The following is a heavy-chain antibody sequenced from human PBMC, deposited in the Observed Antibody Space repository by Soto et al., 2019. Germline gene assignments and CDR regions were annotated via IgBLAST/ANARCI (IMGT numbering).Heavy chain of an antibody. V-gene: IGHV1-69*12. CDR2: IIPIFGKA. Sequence: QVQLVQSGAEVKKPGSSVKVSCKASGGTFSSYAISWVRQAPGQGLEWMGGIIPIFGKANYAQKFQGRVTISADEATSTAYMELSSLRSEDTAVYYCAREIIAAAGLDYWGQGTLVTVSS. CDR1: GGTFSSYA. CDR3: AREIIAAAGLDY. J-gene: IGHJ4*02. D-gene: IGHD6-13*01.